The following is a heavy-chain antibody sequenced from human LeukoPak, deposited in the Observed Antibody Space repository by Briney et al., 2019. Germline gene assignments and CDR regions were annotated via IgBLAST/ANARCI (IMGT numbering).Heavy chain of an antibody. CDR3: AKETSGYMDV. V-gene: IGHV3-43*01. CDR1: GFTFDNFT. J-gene: IGHJ6*03. CDR2: ITWDGGST. Sequence: GGSLRLSCAVSGFTFDNFTIHWVRQAPGKGLEWVSLITWDGGSTFYVDSVKGRFTISRDNSEDSLYLQMDSLSTEDTGLYYCAKETSGYMDVWGKGTTVTVSS.